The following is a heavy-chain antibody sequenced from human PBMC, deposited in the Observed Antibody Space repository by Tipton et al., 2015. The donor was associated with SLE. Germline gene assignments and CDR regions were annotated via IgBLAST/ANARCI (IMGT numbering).Heavy chain of an antibody. D-gene: IGHD3-22*01. V-gene: IGHV4-34*01. J-gene: IGHJ4*02. Sequence: GLVKPSETLSLTCVVHGGSFSGYYWGWIRQPPGKGLEWIGNIYHTGTTYYIPSLKSRVTISIDTSKNNFSLKMTAVTAADTAVYYCARLSTDYADRSGYGYFDHWGQGTLVTVSS. CDR2: IYHTGTT. CDR3: ARLSTDYADRSGYGYFDH. CDR1: GGSFSGYY.